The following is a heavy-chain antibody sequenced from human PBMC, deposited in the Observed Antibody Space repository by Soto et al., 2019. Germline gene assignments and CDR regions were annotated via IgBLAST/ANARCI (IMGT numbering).Heavy chain of an antibody. D-gene: IGHD3-22*01. CDR1: GYSFTSYW. J-gene: IGHJ6*02. Sequence: EVQLVQSGAEVKKPGESLRISCKGSGYSFTSYWISWVRQMPGKGLEWMGRIDPSDSYTNYSPSFQGHVTISADKSIITAYLQWSSLKASDTAMYYGARLRYDSSGPYGMDVWGQGTTVTVSS. CDR3: ARLRYDSSGPYGMDV. V-gene: IGHV5-10-1*03. CDR2: IDPSDSYT.